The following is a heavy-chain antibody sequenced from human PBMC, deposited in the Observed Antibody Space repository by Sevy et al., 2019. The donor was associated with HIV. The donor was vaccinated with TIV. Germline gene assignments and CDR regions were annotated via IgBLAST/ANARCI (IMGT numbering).Heavy chain of an antibody. CDR2: IKQDGSEK. J-gene: IGHJ5*02. V-gene: IGHV3-7*01. D-gene: IGHD1-1*01. Sequence: GGSLRLSCAASGFTFSSYWMSWVRQAPGKGLEWVANIKQDGSEKYYVDSVKGRFTISRDNAKNSLYLQMSSLRAEDTAVYYCARDSLYNWNDGVSWWFDPWGQGTLVTVSS. CDR1: GFTFSSYW. CDR3: ARDSLYNWNDGVSWWFDP.